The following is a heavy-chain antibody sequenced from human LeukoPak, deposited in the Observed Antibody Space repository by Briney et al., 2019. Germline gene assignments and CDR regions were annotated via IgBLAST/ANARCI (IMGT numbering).Heavy chain of an antibody. CDR2: IYYSGTT. Sequence: SETLSLTCALSGDSFSSGYWNWIRQPPGKGLEWIGYIYYSGTTNSNPSLESRVTVSVDTSKKYCSLKLTSVTAADTAVYFCARDRHVPGLYYYYMDVWGKGTTVTVSS. D-gene: IGHD6-6*01. CDR3: ARDRHVPGLYYYYMDV. J-gene: IGHJ6*03. V-gene: IGHV4-59*01. CDR1: GDSFSSGY.